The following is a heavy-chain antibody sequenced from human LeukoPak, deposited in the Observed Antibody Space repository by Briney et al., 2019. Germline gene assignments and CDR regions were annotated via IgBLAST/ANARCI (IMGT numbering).Heavy chain of an antibody. J-gene: IGHJ5*02. CDR1: GYSISSGYQ. V-gene: IGHV4-38-2*02. CDR3: ARDPRWLTPDCTSTSCYENYFDP. Sequence: SETLSLTCAVSGYSISSGYQWAWIRQSPGKGLEWIGSIYHNGSAHYNPSLKSRVTILVETSKNQFSLKLYSVTAADTAVYYCARDPRWLTPDCTSTSCYENYFDPWGQGTLVTVSS. CDR2: IYHNGSA. D-gene: IGHD2-2*01.